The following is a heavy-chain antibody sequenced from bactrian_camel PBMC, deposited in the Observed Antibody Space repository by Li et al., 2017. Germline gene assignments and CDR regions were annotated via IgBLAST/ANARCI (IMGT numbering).Heavy chain of an antibody. D-gene: IGHD2*01. Sequence: HVQLVESGGGLVQPGGSLRLSCAASGFTFSSFYMSWVRQAPGKGLEWVSSIYSDGSNTYYADSMKGRFTISRDDAKNTLYLQLDSLKTEDTAMYYCGVKFCGRSTTCDHYWGQGTQVTVSS. V-gene: IGHV3-2*01. CDR3: GVKFCGRSTTCDHY. J-gene: IGHJ4*01. CDR1: GFTFSSFY. CDR2: IYSDGSNT.